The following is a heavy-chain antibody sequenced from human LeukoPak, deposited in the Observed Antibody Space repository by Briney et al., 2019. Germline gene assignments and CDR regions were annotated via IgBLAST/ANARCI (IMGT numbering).Heavy chain of an antibody. D-gene: IGHD3-22*01. CDR1: GFPFSSYS. CDR2: ISYDGSIK. Sequence: GGSLRLSCAASGFPFSSYSIHWVRQAPGQGLEWVAVISYDGSIKYYADSVKGRFTISRDNSKNTLLLQLNSLKAEDTAVYYCARDLGRSGIGVVIYWYFDLWGRGTLVTVSS. J-gene: IGHJ2*01. CDR3: ARDLGRSGIGVVIYWYFDL. V-gene: IGHV3-30-3*01.